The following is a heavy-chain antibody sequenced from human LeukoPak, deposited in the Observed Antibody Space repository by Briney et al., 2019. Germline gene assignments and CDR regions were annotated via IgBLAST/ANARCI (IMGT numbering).Heavy chain of an antibody. V-gene: IGHV4-4*07. D-gene: IGHD3-10*01. Sequence: KPSETPSLTCIVSGGSISNYYWGWIRQPAREGLEWIGRIYSSRSTNYNPSLKSRVTMSVDTSKNQFSMKLSSVTAADTAVYYCARNVYGSGSYYLDYWGQGTLVTVSS. J-gene: IGHJ4*02. CDR2: IYSSRST. CDR1: GGSISNYY. CDR3: ARNVYGSGSYYLDY.